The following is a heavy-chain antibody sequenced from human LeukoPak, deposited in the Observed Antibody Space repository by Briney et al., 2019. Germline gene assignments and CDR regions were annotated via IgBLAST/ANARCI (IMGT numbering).Heavy chain of an antibody. Sequence: SETLSLTCTVSGGSISSGSYYWSWIRQPAGKGLEWIGRIYTSGSTNYNPSLKSRVTISVDTSKNQFSLKLSSVAAADTAVYYCARGGGSSWYYYYYMDVWGKGTTVTIS. CDR2: IYTSGST. V-gene: IGHV4-61*02. CDR3: ARGGGSSWYYYYYMDV. D-gene: IGHD6-13*01. CDR1: GGSISSGSYY. J-gene: IGHJ6*03.